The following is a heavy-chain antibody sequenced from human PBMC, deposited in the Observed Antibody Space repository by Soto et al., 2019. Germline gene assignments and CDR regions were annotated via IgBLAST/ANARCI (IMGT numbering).Heavy chain of an antibody. CDR3: VRVAYGDLGG. CDR2: IKSDGSDT. J-gene: IGHJ4*02. V-gene: IGHV3-74*01. D-gene: IGHD4-17*01. Sequence: EVHLVESGGGLVQPGGSLRLSCAASGFTFSSYWMHWVRQAPGKGLVWVSRIKSDGSDTSYADSVKGRFTISRDNAKNTLYLQMSSLRAEDTAVYYCVRVAYGDLGGWGQGTLVTVSS. CDR1: GFTFSSYW.